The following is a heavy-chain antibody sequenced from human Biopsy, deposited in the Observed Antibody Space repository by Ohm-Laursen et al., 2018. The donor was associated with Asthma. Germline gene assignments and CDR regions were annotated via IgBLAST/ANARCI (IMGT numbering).Heavy chain of an antibody. V-gene: IGHV1-69*01. Sequence: SSVTVSCKSLGGTFTTYVIGWVRQAPGQWLEWMGWITSVFGTTTYPQKFQDRVTITADDSTSTVYMELSSLRSEDTAVYYCARKAGSCISRTCYSLDFWGQGTLVTVSS. CDR1: GGTFTTYV. CDR3: ARKAGSCISRTCYSLDF. J-gene: IGHJ4*02. CDR2: ITSVFGTT. D-gene: IGHD2-2*01.